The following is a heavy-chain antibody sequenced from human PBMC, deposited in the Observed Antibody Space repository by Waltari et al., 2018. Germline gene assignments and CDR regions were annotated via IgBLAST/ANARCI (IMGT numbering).Heavy chain of an antibody. V-gene: IGHV3-9*02. CDR2: ILWNSGYT. CDR1: VLNPDEYG. D-gene: IGHD4-17*01. J-gene: IGHJ6*02. CDR3: TRDLSPGGADV. Sequence: EVQLVESGGGLVQPGGSLRLSCVVSVLNPDEYGIHWVRQAPGKGLEWVSGILWNSGYTGYADSVKGRFTISRNKPKNSLYLQMDSLRPEDTALYYCTRDLSPGGADVWGQGTTVTVS.